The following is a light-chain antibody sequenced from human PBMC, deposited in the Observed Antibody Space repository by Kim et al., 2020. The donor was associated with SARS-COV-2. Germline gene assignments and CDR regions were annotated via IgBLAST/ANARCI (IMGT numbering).Light chain of an antibody. Sequence: QSALTQPASVSGSPGQSITISCTGTSSDVGGYNYVSWYQQHPGKAPKLMIYDVSKRPSGVSNRFSGPKSGNTASLTISGLQAEDEADYYCSSYTSSSPYVFGTGTKVTVL. CDR2: DVS. CDR3: SSYTSSSPYV. CDR1: SSDVGGYNY. V-gene: IGLV2-14*01. J-gene: IGLJ1*01.